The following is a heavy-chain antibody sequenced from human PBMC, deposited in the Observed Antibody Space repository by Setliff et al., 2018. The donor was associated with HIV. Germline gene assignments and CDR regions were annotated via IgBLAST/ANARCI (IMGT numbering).Heavy chain of an antibody. CDR3: ARGYCSGGSCYAPFDY. CDR1: GYTFTGYY. J-gene: IGHJ4*02. V-gene: IGHV1-2*02. D-gene: IGHD2-15*01. Sequence: ASVKVSCKASGYTFTGYYMHWVRQAPGQGLERMGWINPNSGGTNYAQKFQGRVTMTRDTSISTAYMELSRLRSDDTAVYYCARGYCSGGSCYAPFDYWGQGTLVTVSS. CDR2: INPNSGGT.